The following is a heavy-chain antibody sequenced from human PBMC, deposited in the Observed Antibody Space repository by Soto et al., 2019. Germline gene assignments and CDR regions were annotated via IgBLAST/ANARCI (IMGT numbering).Heavy chain of an antibody. D-gene: IGHD3-22*01. J-gene: IGHJ6*02. Sequence: SETLSLTCTVSGGSISSGDYYWSWIRQPPGKGLEWIGYIYYSGSTYYNPSLKSRVTISVDTSKNQFSLKLSSVTAADTAVYYCARESRGDSSGFYYYYGMDAWGPGTTVTGS. CDR3: ARESRGDSSGFYYYYGMDA. V-gene: IGHV4-30-4*01. CDR2: IYYSGST. CDR1: GGSISSGDYY.